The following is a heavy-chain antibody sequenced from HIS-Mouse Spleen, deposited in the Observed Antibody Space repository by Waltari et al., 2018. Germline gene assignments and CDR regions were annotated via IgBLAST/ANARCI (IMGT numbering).Heavy chain of an antibody. CDR3: ASRYSSSSQFGY. V-gene: IGHV4-39*07. D-gene: IGHD6-6*01. J-gene: IGHJ4*02. Sequence: QLQLQELGPGLVKPSETLSLTCTVSGGSISSSSYYWGWIRQPPGKGLEWIGSIYYSGSTYYNPSLKSRVTISVDTSKNQFSLKLSSVTAADTAVYYCASRYSSSSQFGYWGQGTLVTVSS. CDR2: IYYSGST. CDR1: GGSISSSSYY.